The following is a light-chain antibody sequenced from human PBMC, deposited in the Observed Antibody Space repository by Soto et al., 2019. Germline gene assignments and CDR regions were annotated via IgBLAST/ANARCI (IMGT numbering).Light chain of an antibody. CDR2: LGS. CDR1: QSLLHSDGYNY. Sequence: DIVMTQSPLSLPVTPGEPASISCRSSQSLLHSDGYNYLDWYLQKPGQSPQLLIYLGSNRASGVPDRFSGSGSGTDFTLKISRVEAEDVGVYYCMQSLQTWTFGQGTTWEIK. CDR3: MQSLQTWT. V-gene: IGKV2-28*01. J-gene: IGKJ1*01.